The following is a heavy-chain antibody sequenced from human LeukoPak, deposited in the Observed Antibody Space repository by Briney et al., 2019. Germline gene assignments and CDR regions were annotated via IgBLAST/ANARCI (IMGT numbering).Heavy chain of an antibody. CDR2: INHSGST. CDR1: GGSFSAYY. J-gene: IGHJ4*02. Sequence: KSSETLSLTCAVYGGSFSAYYWSWIRQPPEKGLEWIGEINHSGSTNYNPSLKSRVTISVDTSKNQFSLKLSSVTAADTAVYYCARGWGPAYCGGDCHRHFDYWGQGTLVTVSS. D-gene: IGHD2-21*02. V-gene: IGHV4-34*01. CDR3: ARGWGPAYCGGDCHRHFDY.